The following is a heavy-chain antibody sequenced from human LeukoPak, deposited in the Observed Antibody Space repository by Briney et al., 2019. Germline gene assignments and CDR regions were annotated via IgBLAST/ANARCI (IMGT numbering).Heavy chain of an antibody. CDR2: IYYSGST. Sequence: SETLSLTCTVSGGSISSYYWSWIRQPPGKGLEWIGHIYYSGSTNYNPSLKSRVTISVDTSKNQFSLKLSSVTAADTAVYYCARDLNGVRAFDIWGQGTMVTVSS. D-gene: IGHD3-16*02. CDR3: ARDLNGVRAFDI. V-gene: IGHV4-59*01. J-gene: IGHJ3*02. CDR1: GGSISSYY.